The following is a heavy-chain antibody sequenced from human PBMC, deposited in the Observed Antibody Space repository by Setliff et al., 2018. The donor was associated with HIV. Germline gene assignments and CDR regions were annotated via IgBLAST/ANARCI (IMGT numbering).Heavy chain of an antibody. D-gene: IGHD3-10*01. V-gene: IGHV4-59*01. CDR1: TFSLSSYY. Sequence: SETLSLTCSVSTFSLSSYYWTWIRQTPGKGLQWIGYIYYSGSTYYNPSLKSRVTISLDTSKKHFSLDLYSVTAADTAVYYCARGTDGDYYYMDVWGKGTTVTVSS. CDR2: IYYSGST. CDR3: ARGTDGDYYYMDV. J-gene: IGHJ6*03.